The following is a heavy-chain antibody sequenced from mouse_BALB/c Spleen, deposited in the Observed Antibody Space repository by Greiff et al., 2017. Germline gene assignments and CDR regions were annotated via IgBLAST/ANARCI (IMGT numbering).Heavy chain of an antibody. Sequence: EVQRVESGAELVGSGASVKLSCTASGFNITDYYMHWVKQRPEQGLEWIGWIVPENGDTEYAPKFQGKATMTADTSSNTAYLQLSSLTSEDTAVYYYNAWTTMITTWFAYWGQGTLVTVSA. J-gene: IGHJ3*01. V-gene: IGHV14-4*02. CDR2: IVPENGDT. CDR3: NAWTTMITTWFAY. D-gene: IGHD2-4*01. CDR1: GFNITDYY.